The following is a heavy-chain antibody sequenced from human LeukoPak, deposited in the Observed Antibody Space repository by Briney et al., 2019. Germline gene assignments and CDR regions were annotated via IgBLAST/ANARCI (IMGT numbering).Heavy chain of an antibody. CDR2: IYASGST. Sequence: SETLSLTCTVSDGSISSGGYYWNWIRQHPGEGLEWIGCIYASGSTYFNPSLKSRVTISLDTSKNHFSLKLSSVTAADTAVYYCARGPWCSLNWFDPWGQGTLVTVSS. V-gene: IGHV4-31*03. D-gene: IGHD2-8*02. CDR3: ARGPWCSLNWFDP. J-gene: IGHJ5*02. CDR1: DGSISSGGYY.